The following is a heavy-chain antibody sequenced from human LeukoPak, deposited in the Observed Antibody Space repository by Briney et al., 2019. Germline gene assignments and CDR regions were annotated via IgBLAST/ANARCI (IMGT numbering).Heavy chain of an antibody. CDR3: VRDPYCRGSGGMDV. V-gene: IGHV4-59*01. CDR1: GGSLSPYY. CDR2: IYYIGST. Sequence: SETLSLTCTVSGGSLSPYYWSWIRQPPGKGLEWIGFIYYIGSTNYNPSLKSRVTISVDTSKNQFSLKLSSVTAADTAVYYCVRDPYCRGSGGMDVWGQGTTVTVSS. D-gene: IGHD2-8*02. J-gene: IGHJ6*02.